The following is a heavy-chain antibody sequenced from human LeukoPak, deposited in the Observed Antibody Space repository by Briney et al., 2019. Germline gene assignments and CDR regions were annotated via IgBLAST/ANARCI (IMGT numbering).Heavy chain of an antibody. Sequence: ASVKVSCKASAYTFSDYDINWVRQATGQGLEWMGWMNPKSGNTGYAQNFQGRLTITRNTSISTAYMELSSLRSEDTAVYYCTRGGSYWGWFDPWGQGTLVTVSS. CDR1: AYTFSDYD. V-gene: IGHV1-8*03. J-gene: IGHJ5*02. D-gene: IGHD3-10*01. CDR2: MNPKSGNT. CDR3: TRGGSYWGWFDP.